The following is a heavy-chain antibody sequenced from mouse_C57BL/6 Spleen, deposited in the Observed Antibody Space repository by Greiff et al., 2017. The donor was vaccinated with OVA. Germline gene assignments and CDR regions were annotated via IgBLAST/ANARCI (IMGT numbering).Heavy chain of an antibody. CDR1: GFTFSDSY. Sequence: EVQLVESGGGLVQPGGSLKLSCAASGFTFSDSYMYCVRQTPEKRLEWVAYISNGGGSTYYPATVKGRFTISRDNAKNTLYLQMSRLKSDDTAMYYCASHYYGSHYYAMDYWGQGTSVTVSS. J-gene: IGHJ4*01. D-gene: IGHD1-1*01. CDR3: ASHYYGSHYYAMDY. CDR2: ISNGGGST. V-gene: IGHV5-12*01.